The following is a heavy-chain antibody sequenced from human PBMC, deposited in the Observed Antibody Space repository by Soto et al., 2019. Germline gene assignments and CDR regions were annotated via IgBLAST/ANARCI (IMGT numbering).Heavy chain of an antibody. CDR2: ISFDGKNK. D-gene: IGHD3-22*01. Sequence: GGSLRLSCAASGFTISSYAMHWVRQAPGKGLEWVTVISFDGKNKYYAYSVKGRFTISRDDSKNTLYLQMNSLRAEDTAVYYCARAPYYYDSSGYWAYWGQGTLVTVSS. J-gene: IGHJ4*02. CDR3: ARAPYYYDSSGYWAY. CDR1: GFTISSYA. V-gene: IGHV3-30*04.